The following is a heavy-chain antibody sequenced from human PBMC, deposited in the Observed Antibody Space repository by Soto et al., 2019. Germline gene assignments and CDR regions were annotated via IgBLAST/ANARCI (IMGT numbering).Heavy chain of an antibody. CDR2: ISSTSYTI. J-gene: IGHJ6*02. CDR3: AREEAGYYFAMDV. V-gene: IGHV3-48*02. D-gene: IGHD6-25*01. CDR1: GFMFSSYT. Sequence: GGSLRLSCAASGFMFSSYTINWVRQAPGKGLEWVSSISSTSYTIYYADSVQGRFTISRENAKNSLYLQMDSLRDEDTAVYYCAREEAGYYFAMDVWGQGTTVTVSS.